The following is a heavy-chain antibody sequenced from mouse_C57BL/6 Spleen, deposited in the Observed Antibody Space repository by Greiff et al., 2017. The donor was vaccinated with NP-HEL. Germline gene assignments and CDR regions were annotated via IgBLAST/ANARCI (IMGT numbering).Heavy chain of an antibody. CDR1: GFNIKDYY. CDR2: IDPEDGDT. V-gene: IGHV14-1*01. CDR3: TTRSTMVTTPYYDAMDY. D-gene: IGHD2-2*01. J-gene: IGHJ4*01. Sequence: EVQLQQSGAELVRPGASVKLSCTASGFNIKDYYMHWVKQRPEQGLEWIGRIDPEDGDTEYAPKFQGKATMTADTSSNTAYLQLSSLTSEDTAVYYCTTRSTMVTTPYYDAMDYWGQGTSVTVSA.